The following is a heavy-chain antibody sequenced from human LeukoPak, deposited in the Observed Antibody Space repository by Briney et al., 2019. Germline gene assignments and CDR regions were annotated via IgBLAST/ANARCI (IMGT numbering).Heavy chain of an antibody. CDR3: ARGGGLDV. D-gene: IGHD3-16*01. V-gene: IGHV3-7*03. CDR1: GFTFSSYW. CDR2: INHNGNVN. J-gene: IGHJ6*02. Sequence: GGSLRLSCAASGFTFSSYWMNWARQAPGKGLEWVASINHNGNVNYYVDSVKGRFAISRDNAKNSLYLQMNNLRAEDTAVYFCARGGGLDVWGQGATVTVSS.